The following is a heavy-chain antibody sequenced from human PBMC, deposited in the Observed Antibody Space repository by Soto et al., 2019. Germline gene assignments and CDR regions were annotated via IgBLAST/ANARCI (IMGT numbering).Heavy chain of an antibody. Sequence: QVQLQESGPGLVKPSETLSLTCTVSGGSISSYYWSWIRQPAGKGLEWIGRIYTSGSTNYNPSLKSRVTMSVDTSKNQFSLKLSSVTAADTAVYYCAIGGEQQLALPFDYWGQGTLVTVSS. CDR3: AIGGEQQLALPFDY. D-gene: IGHD6-13*01. CDR2: IYTSGST. CDR1: GGSISSYY. J-gene: IGHJ4*02. V-gene: IGHV4-4*07.